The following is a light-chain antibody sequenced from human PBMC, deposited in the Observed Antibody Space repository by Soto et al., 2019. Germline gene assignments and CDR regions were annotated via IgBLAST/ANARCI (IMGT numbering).Light chain of an antibody. J-gene: IGKJ3*01. CDR2: GAS. CDR1: QSVSSNN. Sequence: EIVLTQSPGTLSLSPGERATLSCRASQSVSSNNLAWYQQRPGQAPRVVIYGASTRATGIPERFSGSGSGTDFTLNISRLEPEYFAVYYCQQYGRSPFTFGPGTKVDIK. CDR3: QQYGRSPFT. V-gene: IGKV3-20*01.